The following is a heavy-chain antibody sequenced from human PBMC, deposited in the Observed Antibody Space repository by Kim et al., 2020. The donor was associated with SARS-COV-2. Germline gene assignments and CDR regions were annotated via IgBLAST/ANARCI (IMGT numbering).Heavy chain of an antibody. CDR2: IIPILGIA. V-gene: IGHV1-69*04. CDR3: ARELKGEEVAAAGTRGFDP. D-gene: IGHD6-13*01. J-gene: IGHJ5*02. Sequence: SVKVSCKASGGTFSSYAISWVRQAPGQGLEWMGRIIPILGIANYAQKFQGRVTITADKSTSTAYMELSSLRSEDTAVYYCARELKGEEVAAAGTRGFDPWGQGTLVTVSS. CDR1: GGTFSSYA.